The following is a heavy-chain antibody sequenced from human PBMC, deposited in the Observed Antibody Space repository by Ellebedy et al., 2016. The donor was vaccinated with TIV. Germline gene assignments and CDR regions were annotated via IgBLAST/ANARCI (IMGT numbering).Heavy chain of an antibody. V-gene: IGHV4-34*01. CDR1: GGSFSGYY. D-gene: IGHD3-10*01. CDR2: INHSEST. J-gene: IGHJ4*02. CDR3: ARGRISMVRGDNHYFDY. Sequence: MPSETLSLTCAVHGGSFSGYYWSWIRQSPGKGLEWIGEINHSESTNYNPSLKSRVTISADTSNNQFSLKLNSGTDEDTAVFYCARGRISMVRGDNHYFDYWGQGTLVTVYS.